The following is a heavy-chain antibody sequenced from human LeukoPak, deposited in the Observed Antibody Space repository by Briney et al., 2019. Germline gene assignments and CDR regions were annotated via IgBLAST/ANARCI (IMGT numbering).Heavy chain of an antibody. CDR1: GFTFSSYA. CDR3: AKPLEQRYYGMDV. Sequence: PGGSLRLSCAASGFTFSSYAMSWVRQAPGKGLEWVSGISGSGGSTYYADSVKGRFTISRDNSKNTLYLQMNSLRAEDTAVYHCAKPLEQRYYGMDVWGQGTTVTVSS. V-gene: IGHV3-23*01. J-gene: IGHJ6*02. CDR2: ISGSGGST.